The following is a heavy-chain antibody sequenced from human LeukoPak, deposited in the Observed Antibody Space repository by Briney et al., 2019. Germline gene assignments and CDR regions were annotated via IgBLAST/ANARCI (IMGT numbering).Heavy chain of an antibody. D-gene: IGHD1-26*01. Sequence: GGSLRLSCPASGFTFSDYYMSWVHQAPGKGLEWVSIIYSGGSTFYADSVKGRFTISRDNSKNTLYLQMNSLRAEDTAVHYCARGGSYLSAFDIWGQGTMVTVSS. J-gene: IGHJ3*02. V-gene: IGHV3-53*01. CDR1: GFTFSDYY. CDR2: IYSGGST. CDR3: ARGGSYLSAFDI.